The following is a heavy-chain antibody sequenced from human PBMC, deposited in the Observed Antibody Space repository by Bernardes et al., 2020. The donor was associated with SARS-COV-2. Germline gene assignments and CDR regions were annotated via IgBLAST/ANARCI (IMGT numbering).Heavy chain of an antibody. Sequence: SEPLSLTCSVSGDFIGSYYWNWIRQSPGKGLEWIGYIYYSGNADYNPSLQSRVTISIDRSKKQFSLNLRSVTAADTAIYYCARGDHGNYYRPVDYWGQGTLVTVSS. J-gene: IGHJ4*02. D-gene: IGHD1-26*01. CDR1: GDFIGSYY. CDR2: IYYSGNA. CDR3: ARGDHGNYYRPVDY. V-gene: IGHV4-59*01.